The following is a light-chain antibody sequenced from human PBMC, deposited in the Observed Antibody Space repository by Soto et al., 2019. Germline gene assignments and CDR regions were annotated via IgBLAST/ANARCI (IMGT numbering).Light chain of an antibody. CDR1: SSDVGGYNY. V-gene: IGLV2-11*01. Sequence: QSALTQPRSVSGSPGQSVTISCTGTSSDVGGYNYVSWYQQHPGKAPKLLIFDVRRRPSGVPDRFSGSKSGNTASLAISGLQAEDEADYYCGSYAGTYSWMFGGGTKVTVL. CDR2: DVR. J-gene: IGLJ3*02. CDR3: GSYAGTYSWM.